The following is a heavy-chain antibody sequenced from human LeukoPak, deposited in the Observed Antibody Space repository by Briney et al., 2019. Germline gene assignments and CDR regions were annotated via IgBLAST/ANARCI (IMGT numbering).Heavy chain of an antibody. V-gene: IGHV1-69*06. CDR1: GGTFSSYA. CDR2: IIPIFGTA. D-gene: IGHD6-19*01. CDR3: AKQVSGQWLTPDSG. J-gene: IGHJ4*02. Sequence: ASVKVSCKASGGTFSSYAISWVRQAPGQGLEWMGGIIPIFGTANYAQKFQGRVTITADKSTSTAYMELSSLRSEDTAVYYCAKQVSGQWLTPDSGWGQGTLVTVSS.